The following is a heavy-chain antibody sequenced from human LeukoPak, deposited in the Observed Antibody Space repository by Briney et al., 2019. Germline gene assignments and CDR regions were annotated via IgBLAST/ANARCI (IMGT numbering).Heavy chain of an antibody. J-gene: IGHJ4*02. CDR2: ISSSSYYI. CDR3: ARDRTGEPDY. V-gene: IGHV3-21*01. Sequence: PGGSLRLSCAASGFTFSSYSMNWVRQAPGKGLEWVSSISSSSYYIYYADSVKGRFTISRDNPKNSLYLQMNSLRAEDTAVYYCARDRTGEPDYWGQGTLVTVSS. D-gene: IGHD7-27*01. CDR1: GFTFSSYS.